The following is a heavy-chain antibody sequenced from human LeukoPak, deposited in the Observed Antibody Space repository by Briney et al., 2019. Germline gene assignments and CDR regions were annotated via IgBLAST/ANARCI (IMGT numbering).Heavy chain of an antibody. J-gene: IGHJ6*03. Sequence: GGSLRLSCAASGFTFSSYSMNWVRQAPGKGLEWVSSISSSSSYIYYADSVKGRFTISRDNAKNSLYLQMNSLRAEDTAVYYCARTIQTTVTNYHYYMDVWGKGTTVTVSS. CDR3: ARTIQTTVTNYHYYMDV. D-gene: IGHD4-11*01. CDR2: ISSSSSYI. V-gene: IGHV3-21*01. CDR1: GFTFSSYS.